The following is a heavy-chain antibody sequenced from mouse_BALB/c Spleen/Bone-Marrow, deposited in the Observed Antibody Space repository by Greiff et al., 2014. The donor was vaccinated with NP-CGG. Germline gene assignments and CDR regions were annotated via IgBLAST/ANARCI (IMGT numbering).Heavy chain of an antibody. CDR1: GYSFTGYT. D-gene: IGHD1-1*01. J-gene: IGHJ3*01. CDR3: ARDYYGFSYGFAY. V-gene: IGHV1-18*01. CDR2: INPYNGGT. Sequence: VQLQQSGPELVKPGASMKISCKASGYSFTGYTMNWVKQGHGKNLEWIGLINPYNGGTSYNQKFKGKATLTVDKSSSTAYMELLSLTSEDSAVYYCARDYYGFSYGFAYWGQGTLVTVSA.